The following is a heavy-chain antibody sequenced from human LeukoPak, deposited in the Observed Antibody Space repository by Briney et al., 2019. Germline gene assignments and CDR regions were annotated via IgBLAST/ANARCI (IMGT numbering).Heavy chain of an antibody. CDR3: ARGGLWANDAFDI. V-gene: IGHV3-7*01. CDR1: GFTFSSYW. Sequence: GGSLRLSCAASGFTFSSYWMSWVRQAPGKGLEWVANIKQDGSEKYYVDSVKGRLTISRDNAKNSLYLQMNSLRAEDTAVYYCARGGLWANDAFDIWGQGTMVTVSS. D-gene: IGHD2-21*01. J-gene: IGHJ3*02. CDR2: IKQDGSEK.